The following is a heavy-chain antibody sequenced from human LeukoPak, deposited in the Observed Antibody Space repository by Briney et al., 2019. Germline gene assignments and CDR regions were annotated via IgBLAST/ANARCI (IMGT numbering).Heavy chain of an antibody. Sequence: SETLSLTCAVYGGSFSGYYWSWIRQPPGKGLEWIGYIYYSGSTNYNPSLKSRVTISVDTSRNQFSLKLSSVTAADTAVYYCARSRTVAATTYYFDYWGQGTLVTVSS. CDR2: IYYSGST. CDR1: GGSFSGYY. D-gene: IGHD2-15*01. CDR3: ARSRTVAATTYYFDY. J-gene: IGHJ4*02. V-gene: IGHV4-59*01.